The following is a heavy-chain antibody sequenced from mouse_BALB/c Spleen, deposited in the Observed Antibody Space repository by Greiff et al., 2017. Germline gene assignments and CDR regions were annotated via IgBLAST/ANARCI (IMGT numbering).Heavy chain of an antibody. D-gene: IGHD1-1*01. CDR3: VRNYYGSSSLFDY. V-gene: IGHV2-9-2*01. CDR2: IWTGGGT. J-gene: IGHJ2*01. CDR1: GFSLTSYD. Sequence: VQLQQSGPGLVAPSQSLSITCAVSGFSLTSYDISWIRQPPGKGLEWLGVIWTGGGTNYNSAFMSRLSISKDNSKSQVFLKMNSLQTDDTAIYYCVRNYYGSSSLFDYWGQGTTLTVSS.